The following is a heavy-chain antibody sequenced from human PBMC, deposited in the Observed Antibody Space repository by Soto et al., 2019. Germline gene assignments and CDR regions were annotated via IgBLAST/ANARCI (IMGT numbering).Heavy chain of an antibody. CDR2: IIPIFGTA. Sequence: SVKVSCKASGGTFSSYAISWVRQAPGQGLEWMGGIIPIFGTANYAQKFQGRVTITADESTSTAYMELSSLRSEDTAVYYCARSRFGNYDFWSGYYNYGMDVWG. CDR1: GGTFSSYA. CDR3: ARSRFGNYDFWSGYYNYGMDV. D-gene: IGHD3-3*01. V-gene: IGHV1-69*13. J-gene: IGHJ6*02.